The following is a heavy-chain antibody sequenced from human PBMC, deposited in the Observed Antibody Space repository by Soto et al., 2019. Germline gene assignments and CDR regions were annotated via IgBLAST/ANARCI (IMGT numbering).Heavy chain of an antibody. CDR2: IDPSDSYT. CDR3: AKHRHANGDPFYDI. J-gene: IGHJ3*02. Sequence: GESLKISCKGSGYIFSNYWISWVRQKSGKGLEWMGRIDPSDSYTNFSPSFQGHISISVDKSINTAYLQRGGLEASDSAIYYCAKHRHANGDPFYDIWGQGTMVTVSS. CDR1: GYIFSNYW. V-gene: IGHV5-10-1*01. D-gene: IGHD3-16*02.